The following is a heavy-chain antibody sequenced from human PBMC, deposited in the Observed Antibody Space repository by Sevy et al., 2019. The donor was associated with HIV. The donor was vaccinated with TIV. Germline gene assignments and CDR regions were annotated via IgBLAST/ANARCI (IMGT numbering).Heavy chain of an antibody. CDR2: IYHSGST. CDR1: GGSISSGGYS. J-gene: IGHJ4*02. Sequence: TLSLTCAVSGGSISSGGYSWSWIRQPPGKGLEWIGYIYHSGSTYYNPSLKSRVTISVDRSKNQFSLKLSSVTAADTAVYYCARVVVTAFYYFDYWGQGTLVTVSS. D-gene: IGHD2-21*02. CDR3: ARVVVTAFYYFDY. V-gene: IGHV4-30-2*01.